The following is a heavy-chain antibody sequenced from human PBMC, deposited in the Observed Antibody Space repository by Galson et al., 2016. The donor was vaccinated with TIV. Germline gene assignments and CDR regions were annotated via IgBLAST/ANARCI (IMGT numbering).Heavy chain of an antibody. J-gene: IGHJ6*04. Sequence: SVKVSCKASGDTFASYAFSWVRQAPGQGLEWMGWINPKSGSTKYAQRFQGRVTMTRDTSISTAYMEVSWLRPDDTAVFYCARVVTGGYVDVWGKGTTVTVSS. CDR1: GDTFASYA. CDR3: ARVVTGGYVDV. V-gene: IGHV1-2*02. CDR2: INPKSGST. D-gene: IGHD3-16*01.